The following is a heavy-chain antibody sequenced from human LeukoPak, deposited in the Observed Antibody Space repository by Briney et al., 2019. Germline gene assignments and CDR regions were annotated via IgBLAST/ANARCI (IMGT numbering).Heavy chain of an antibody. CDR3: ARGGRIAAAGFDY. CDR2: IYYSGST. J-gene: IGHJ4*02. Sequence: SETLSLTCTVSGVSISSYYWSWIRQPPGKGLEGIGYIYYSGSTNYNPSLKSRVTISVDTSKNQFSLKLSSVTAADTAVYYCARGGRIAAAGFDYWGQGTLVTVSS. CDR1: GVSISSYY. D-gene: IGHD6-13*01. V-gene: IGHV4-59*01.